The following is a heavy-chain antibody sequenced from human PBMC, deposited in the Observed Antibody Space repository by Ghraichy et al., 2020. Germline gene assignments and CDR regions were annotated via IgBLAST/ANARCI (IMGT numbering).Heavy chain of an antibody. CDR1: GYTFTGFG. J-gene: IGHJ6*03. CDR3: ARGAGSGSYHQGIYNYYMDV. Sequence: ASVKVSCKASGYTFTGFGINWVRQAPGQGLEWMGYISSYNGNTKYAQKFQGRVTMTTDTSTSTAYMELGSLRSDDTAVYYCARGAGSGSYHQGIYNYYMDVWGKGTTVTVSS. V-gene: IGHV1-18*01. D-gene: IGHD3-10*01. CDR2: ISSYNGNT.